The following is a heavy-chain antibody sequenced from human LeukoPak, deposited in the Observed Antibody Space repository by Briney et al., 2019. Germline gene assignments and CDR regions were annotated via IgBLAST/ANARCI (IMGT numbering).Heavy chain of an antibody. CDR1: GFTFDDYG. J-gene: IGHJ4*02. CDR3: ARFIAAPYYFDY. V-gene: IGHV3-20*04. CDR2: INWNGGRT. D-gene: IGHD5-12*01. Sequence: PGGSLRLSCAASGFTFDDYGMSWVRQAPGKGLEWVSGINWNGGRTGYADSVKGRFTISRDNAKNSLYLQMNSLRAEDTAVYYCARFIAAPYYFDYWGRGTLVTVSS.